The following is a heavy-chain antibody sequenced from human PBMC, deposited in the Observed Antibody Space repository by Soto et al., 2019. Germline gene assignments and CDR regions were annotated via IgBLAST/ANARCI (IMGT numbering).Heavy chain of an antibody. V-gene: IGHV3-30*18. D-gene: IGHD3-9*01. CDR1: GFTFSSYG. CDR3: AKAWTYYDILTGYSN. J-gene: IGHJ4*02. CDR2: ISYDGSNK. Sequence: QVQLVESGGGVVQPGRSLRLSCAASGFTFSSYGMHWVRQAPGKGLEWVAVISYDGSNKYYADSVKGRLTISRDNSKNTLYLQMNSLRAEDTAVYYCAKAWTYYDILTGYSNWGKGTLVTVSS.